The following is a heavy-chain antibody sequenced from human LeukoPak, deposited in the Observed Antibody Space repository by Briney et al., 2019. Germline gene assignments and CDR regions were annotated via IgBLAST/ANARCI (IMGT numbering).Heavy chain of an antibody. CDR1: GASISNYY. J-gene: IGHJ6*02. CDR3: ARVGTGYCRSTSCPYNYYYGMDV. CDR2: FDCTGST. V-gene: IGHV4-59*01. Sequence: SETLSLICTVSGASISNYYWSWIRQPPGKGLEWIGYFDCTGSTSYKPSLKSRVTISVDTSKNQFSLKLTSVTAADSAVYYCARVGTGYCRSTSCPYNYYYGMDVWGQGTTVTVSS. D-gene: IGHD2-2*01.